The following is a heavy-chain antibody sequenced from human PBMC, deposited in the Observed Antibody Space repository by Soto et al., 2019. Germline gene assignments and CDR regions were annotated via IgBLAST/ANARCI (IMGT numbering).Heavy chain of an antibody. J-gene: IGHJ4*02. CDR1: GFRFHTYY. D-gene: IGHD3-10*01. CDR3: ARVGTDYGSGSPYYSDY. CDR2: ISPSSSFL. V-gene: IGHV3-21*06. Sequence: LRLACAASGFRFHTYYMIWVRQAPGRGLEWVSSISPSSSFLNYADSVKGRFTISRDNGKSSVHLQMNSLRAEDTAVYYCARVGTDYGSGSPYYSDYWGQGSLVTVSS.